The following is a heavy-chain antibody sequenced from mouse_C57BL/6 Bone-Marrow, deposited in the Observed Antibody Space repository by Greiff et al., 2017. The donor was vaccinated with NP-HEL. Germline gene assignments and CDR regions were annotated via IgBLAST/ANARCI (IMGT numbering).Heavy chain of an antibody. Sequence: EVQLVESGGGLVQPGGSLKLSCAASGFTFSDYYMYWVRQTPEKRLEWVAYISNGGGSTYYPDTVKGRFTLSRDNAKNTLYLQMSRLKSEDTAMYYCARHGDYDCDLFAYWGQGTLVTVYA. V-gene: IGHV5-12*01. CDR2: ISNGGGST. D-gene: IGHD2-4*01. CDR1: GFTFSDYY. CDR3: ARHGDYDCDLFAY. J-gene: IGHJ3*01.